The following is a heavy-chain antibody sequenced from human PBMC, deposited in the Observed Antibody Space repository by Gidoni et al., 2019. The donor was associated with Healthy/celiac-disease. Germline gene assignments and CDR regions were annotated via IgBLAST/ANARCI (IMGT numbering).Heavy chain of an antibody. CDR3: ARYYGSGSYYYYYGMDV. V-gene: IGHV4-4*02. J-gene: IGHJ6*02. Sequence: QVQLQESGPGLVKPSGTLSLTCAVSGGSISSGNWWSWVRQPPGKVLEWSGEIYHSGSTNYNPSLKSRVTISVDKSKNQFSLKLSSVTAADTAVYYCARYYGSGSYYYYYGMDVWGQGTTVTVSS. CDR1: GGSISSGNW. CDR2: IYHSGST. D-gene: IGHD3-10*01.